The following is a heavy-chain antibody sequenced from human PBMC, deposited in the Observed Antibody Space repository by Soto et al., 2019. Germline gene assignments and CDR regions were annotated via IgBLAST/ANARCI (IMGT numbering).Heavy chain of an antibody. CDR1: GGSIFNNYW. D-gene: IGHD6-6*01. CDR3: AREYSSSPGFIGLPPVAEDVVLGDYGMDV. CDR2: IYHSGTT. J-gene: IGHJ6*02. Sequence: PSETVSLTCAVSGGSIFNNYWWAWIRQSPGKGLVWIGSIYHSGTTNYNPSLESRVTISVDTSKNQFSLMLSSVTAADTAVYYCAREYSSSPGFIGLPPVAEDVVLGDYGMDVRGQGTTVTVSS. V-gene: IGHV4-38-2*01.